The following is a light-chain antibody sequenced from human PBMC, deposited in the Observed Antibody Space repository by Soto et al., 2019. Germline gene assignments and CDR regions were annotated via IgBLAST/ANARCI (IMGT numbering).Light chain of an antibody. J-gene: IGKJ4*01. V-gene: IGKV3D-15*01. Sequence: EIVMTQSPATLSVSPGERATLSCRASQSVSSNLAWYQQKPGQAPRLLIYGASTRATGIPARFSCSGSGTYFTLTISSLQSEDFPVYYGQHYYNWPLFGGGTEVEVK. CDR2: GAS. CDR1: QSVSSN. CDR3: QHYYNWPL.